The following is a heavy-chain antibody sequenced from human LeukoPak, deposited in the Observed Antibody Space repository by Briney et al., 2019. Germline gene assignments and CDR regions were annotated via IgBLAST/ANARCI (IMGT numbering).Heavy chain of an antibody. J-gene: IGHJ3*01. CDR1: GVTLSNYG. CDR2: VRGSGYST. CDR3: GKDPNGDYLGAFDF. V-gene: IGHV3-23*01. Sequence: GGSLRLSCAASGVTLSNYGMAWVRQPPGKGLEWVAAVRGSGYSTSYADSVRGRFTISRDNSKDTLYLQMNSLRAEDTAVYYCGKDPNGDYLGAFDFWGQGTMVTVSS. D-gene: IGHD4-17*01.